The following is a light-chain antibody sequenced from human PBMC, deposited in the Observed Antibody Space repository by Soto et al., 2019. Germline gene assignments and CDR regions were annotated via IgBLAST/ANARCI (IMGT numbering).Light chain of an antibody. CDR1: QSVSTY. CDR3: QQRSNWPIT. CDR2: DAS. J-gene: IGKJ5*01. Sequence: DIVLTQSPATLSMSPGERANLSCRATQSVSTYLAWYQQKPGRAPRLLIYDASNRATGIPARFSGSGSGTGFTLTISSLEPEDFAVYYCQQRSNWPITFGQGTRLEIK. V-gene: IGKV3-11*01.